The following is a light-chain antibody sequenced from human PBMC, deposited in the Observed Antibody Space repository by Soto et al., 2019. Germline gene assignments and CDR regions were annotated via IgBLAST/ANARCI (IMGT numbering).Light chain of an antibody. CDR2: DNN. V-gene: IGLV1-51*01. CDR1: SSNIGNNY. CDR3: GTWDSSLSAVYV. Sequence: QSVLTQPPSVSAAPGQKVTIYCSGSSSNIGNNYVSWYQQLPGTAPKLLIYDNNKRPSGIPDRFSGSKSGTSATLGITGLQTGDEADYYFGTWDSSLSAVYVFGTGTKVSVL. J-gene: IGLJ1*01.